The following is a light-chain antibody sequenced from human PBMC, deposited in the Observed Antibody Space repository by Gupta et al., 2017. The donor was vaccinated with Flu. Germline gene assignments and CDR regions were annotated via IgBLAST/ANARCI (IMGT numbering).Light chain of an antibody. CDR1: QSISSY. CDR3: QQTDYTLPYS. CDR2: TAS. V-gene: IGKV1-39*01. Sequence: DIQMTQSPPYLSASVGDRVTITCRASQSISSYLNWYQQKAGKAPKLLIYTASSWQSGVPSRLSGSGSGTDFTLNISSRQPEDFATYYCQQTDYTLPYSFGQWSKIEIK. J-gene: IGKJ2*03.